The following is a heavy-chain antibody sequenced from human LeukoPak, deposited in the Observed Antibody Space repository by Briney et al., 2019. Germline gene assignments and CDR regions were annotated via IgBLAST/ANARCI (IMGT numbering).Heavy chain of an antibody. CDR2: IYYSGST. J-gene: IGHJ4*02. Sequence: PSETLSLTCTVSGGSISSSSYCWGWLRQPPGKGLEWTGSIYYSGSTYYNPSLKSRVTISVDTSKNQFSLKLSSGTAADTAVYYCARGYSYGYFDYWGQGTLVTVSS. CDR1: GGSISSSSYC. V-gene: IGHV4-39*07. CDR3: ARGYSYGYFDY. D-gene: IGHD5-18*01.